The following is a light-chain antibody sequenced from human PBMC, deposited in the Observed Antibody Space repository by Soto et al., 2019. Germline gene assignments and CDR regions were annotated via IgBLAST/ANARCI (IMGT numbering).Light chain of an antibody. J-gene: IGLJ1*01. V-gene: IGLV2-14*01. Sequence: QSVLTQPACVSGSPGQSITISCTGTSSDVGGYNYVSWYQQRPGKAPKLMIYEVSSRPSGVSNRFSGSKSGNTASLTISGLQADDEADYYCNSYTSSSTYVFGTGTKVTVL. CDR1: SSDVGGYNY. CDR2: EVS. CDR3: NSYTSSSTYV.